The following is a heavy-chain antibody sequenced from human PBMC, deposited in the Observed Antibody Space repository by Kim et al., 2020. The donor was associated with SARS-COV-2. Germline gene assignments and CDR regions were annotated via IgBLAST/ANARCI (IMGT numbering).Heavy chain of an antibody. CDR3: ARDRRGP. D-gene: IGHD6-6*01. V-gene: IGHV1-2*02. CDR2: NSGGT. Sequence: NSGGTNYAQKFQGRVTMTRDTSISTAYMELSRLRSDDTAVYYCARDRRGPWGQGTLVTVSS. J-gene: IGHJ5*02.